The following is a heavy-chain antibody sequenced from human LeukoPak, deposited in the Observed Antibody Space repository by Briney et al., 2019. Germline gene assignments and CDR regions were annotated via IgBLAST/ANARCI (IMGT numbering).Heavy chain of an antibody. CDR1: GYTFTGYY. D-gene: IGHD2-2*01. CDR2: INPNSGGT. Sequence: ASVKVSCKASGYTFTGYYMHWVRQAPGQGLEWMGRINPNSGGTNYAQKFQGRVTMTRDTSVSTAYMELSRLRSDDTAVYYCASGRGDIVVVPAAVLIDYWGQGTLVTVSS. J-gene: IGHJ4*02. V-gene: IGHV1-2*06. CDR3: ASGRGDIVVVPAAVLIDY.